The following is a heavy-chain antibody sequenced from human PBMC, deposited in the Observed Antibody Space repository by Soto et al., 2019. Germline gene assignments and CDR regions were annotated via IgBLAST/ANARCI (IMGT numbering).Heavy chain of an antibody. CDR2: IYYSGST. D-gene: IGHD5-12*01. J-gene: IGHJ4*02. CDR3: ASGDVDIVATPESKRTTVARTNTLDY. V-gene: IGHV4-30-4*01. Sequence: SETLSLTCTVSGGSISSGDYYWSWIRQPPGKGLEWIGYIYYSGSTYYNPSLKSRVTISVDTSKNQFSLKLSSVTAADTAVYYCASGDVDIVATPESKRTTVARTNTLDYWGQGTLVTVYS. CDR1: GGSISSGDYY.